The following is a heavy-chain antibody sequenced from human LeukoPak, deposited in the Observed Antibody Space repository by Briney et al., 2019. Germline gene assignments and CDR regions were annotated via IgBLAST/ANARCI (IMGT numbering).Heavy chain of an antibody. CDR1: GFTFSSYD. D-gene: IGHD2-2*02. CDR2: ISGSGGST. CDR3: AKDWDIVVVPAAIFVRDY. Sequence: GGSLRLSCAASGFTFSSYDMSWVRQAPGKGLEWVSAISGSGGSTYYADSVKGRFTISRDNSKNTLYLRMNSLRAEDTAVYYCAKDWDIVVVPAAIFVRDYWGQGTLVTVSS. V-gene: IGHV3-23*01. J-gene: IGHJ4*02.